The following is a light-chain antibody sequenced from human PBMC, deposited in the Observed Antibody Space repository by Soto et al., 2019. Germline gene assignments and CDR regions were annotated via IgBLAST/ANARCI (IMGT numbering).Light chain of an antibody. V-gene: IGKV3-15*01. J-gene: IGKJ1*01. CDR2: GAS. CDR1: QSISDT. Sequence: EIVMTQSPATLSVSPGGRDTLSCRASQSISDTLAWYQQKPGQAPRLLIHGASTRAPGFPARFSGSGSGTDFTLTISSLQSEDFAVYYCQQYENWPWTFGQGTKVEIK. CDR3: QQYENWPWT.